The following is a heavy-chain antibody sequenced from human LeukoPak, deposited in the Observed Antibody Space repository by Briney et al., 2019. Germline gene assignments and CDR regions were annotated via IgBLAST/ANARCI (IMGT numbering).Heavy chain of an antibody. CDR3: ATPGVHYDPSGYYPFQH. Sequence: ASVKVSCKASGYTFSSYDINWVRLAAGQGLEWMGWMNPNSGNTGYAQQFQGRVTMTRNTAIGIAYMELSSLRSEDTAVYYCATPGVHYDPSGYYPFQHWGQGTLVTVSS. V-gene: IGHV1-8*01. J-gene: IGHJ1*01. CDR2: MNPNSGNT. CDR1: GYTFSSYD. D-gene: IGHD3-22*01.